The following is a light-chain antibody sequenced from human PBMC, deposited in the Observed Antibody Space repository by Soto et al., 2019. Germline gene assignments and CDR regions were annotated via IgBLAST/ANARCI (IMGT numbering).Light chain of an antibody. CDR1: QDISNY. CDR2: AAS. V-gene: IGKV1-9*01. J-gene: IGKJ4*01. CDR3: QQLNSYPLT. Sequence: IQMTQSPSSLSAYVGDRVTITCQASQDISNYLNWYQQKPGKAPKLLIYAASTLQSGVPSRFSGSGSGTDFTLTISFLQPEDFATYYCQQLNSYPLTFGGGAKVDNK.